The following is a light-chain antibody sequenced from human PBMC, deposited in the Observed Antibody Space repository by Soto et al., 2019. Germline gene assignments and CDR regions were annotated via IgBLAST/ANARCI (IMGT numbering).Light chain of an antibody. V-gene: IGLV1-47*01. Sequence: QLVLTQPPSASGTPGQRVTISCSGGSYNVGKNLVYWYQQRPGTAPKLIIFKNNQRPSGVPDRFSGSNSGSSASLAISGLRSEDEADYVCAAWDDSLSAWVFGGGTKLTVL. J-gene: IGLJ3*02. CDR3: AAWDDSLSAWV. CDR2: KNN. CDR1: SYNVGKNL.